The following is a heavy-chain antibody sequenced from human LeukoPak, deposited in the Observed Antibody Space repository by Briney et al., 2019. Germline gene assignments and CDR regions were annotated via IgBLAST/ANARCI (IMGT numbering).Heavy chain of an antibody. D-gene: IGHD6-19*01. CDR1: GGSISSSSYY. CDR2: VYDSGSP. V-gene: IGHV4-39*01. CDR3: ARIAVAGIGY. Sequence: PSETLSLTCTVSGGSISSSSYYWGWIPQPPGKGLGWVGSVYDSGSPSYTPSLKSRVTISVATSKHQFSLNLSTVTAADPAVYSCARIAVAGIGYWGQGTPVTVSS. J-gene: IGHJ4*02.